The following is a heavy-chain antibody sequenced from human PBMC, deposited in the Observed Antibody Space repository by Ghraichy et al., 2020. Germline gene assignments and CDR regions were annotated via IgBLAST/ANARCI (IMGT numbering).Heavy chain of an antibody. CDR1: GDSISTYY. D-gene: IGHD6-13*01. CDR3: AVGGAVAGPYLNY. J-gene: IGHJ4*02. Sequence: SETLSLTCTVSGDSISTYYWSWIRQTPGKGLEWIGSIYHTGSTNSNPSLKSRVAISVDTSKNQFSLNLSSVTAADTAVYYCAVGGAVAGPYLNYWGQGTLVSVSS. CDR2: IYHTGST. V-gene: IGHV4-59*01.